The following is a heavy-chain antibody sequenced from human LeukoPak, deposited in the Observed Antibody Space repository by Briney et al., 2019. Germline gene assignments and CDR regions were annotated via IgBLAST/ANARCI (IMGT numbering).Heavy chain of an antibody. CDR1: ADFINNWDYY. J-gene: IGHJ3*02. CDR3: ARLSITTYPDSQFAPKGALDI. D-gene: IGHD3-10*01. CDR2: VYHRGST. Sequence: SERLSLACPVSADFINNWDYYWAWIRQPPGKGLAWMGNVYHRGSTANLPSMTVRLSMSVDSSKNSFSLRLTPLTAEDTTLYSCARLSITTYPDSQFAPKGALDIWGPATMVVVSS. V-gene: IGHV4-39*01.